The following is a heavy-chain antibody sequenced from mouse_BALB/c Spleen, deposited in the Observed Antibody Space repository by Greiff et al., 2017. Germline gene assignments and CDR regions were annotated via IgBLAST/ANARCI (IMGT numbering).Heavy chain of an antibody. CDR3: ARDYGSSLDD. D-gene: IGHD1-1*01. J-gene: IGHJ2*01. Sequence: VQLQQSGAELVRPGALVKLSCKASGFNITDYYMHWVKQRPEQGLEWIGWIDPENGNTIYDPKFQGKASITADTSSNTAYLQLSSLTSEDTAVYYCARDYGSSLDDWGQGTTLTVSS. CDR2: IDPENGNT. CDR1: GFNITDYY. V-gene: IGHV14-1*02.